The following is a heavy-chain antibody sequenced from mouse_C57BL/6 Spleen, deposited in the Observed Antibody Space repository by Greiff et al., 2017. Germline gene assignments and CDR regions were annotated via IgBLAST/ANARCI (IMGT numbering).Heavy chain of an antibody. J-gene: IGHJ4*01. CDR1: GYAFSSYW. V-gene: IGHV1-80*01. CDR2: IYPGDGDT. D-gene: IGHD2-5*01. CDR3: ASGDSNYRAMDY. Sequence: QVQLQQSGAELVKPGASVKISCKASGYAFSSYWMNWVKQRPGKGLEWIGQIYPGDGDTNYNGKFKGKATLTADKSSSTAYMPLSSLTSEDSAVYFCASGDSNYRAMDYWGQGTSGTVSS.